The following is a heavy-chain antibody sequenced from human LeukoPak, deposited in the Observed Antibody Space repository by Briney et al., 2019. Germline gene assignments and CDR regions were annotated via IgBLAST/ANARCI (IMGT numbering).Heavy chain of an antibody. CDR1: GYSFTGYY. V-gene: IGHV1-2*06. Sequence: ASVKDSCKTSGYSFTGYYMHWVRQAPGQGLEWMGRINTNTGGTNYAQRFQGRVTVTRDTSISTASLDLSRLRSDDTAVYYCARDLGYNYGYAFDIWGQGTMVTVSS. CDR3: ARDLGYNYGYAFDI. D-gene: IGHD5-18*01. CDR2: INTNTGGT. J-gene: IGHJ3*02.